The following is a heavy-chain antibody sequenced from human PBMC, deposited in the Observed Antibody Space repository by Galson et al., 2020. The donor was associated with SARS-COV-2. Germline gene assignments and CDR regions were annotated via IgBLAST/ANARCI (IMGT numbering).Heavy chain of an antibody. V-gene: IGHV3-21*01. D-gene: IGHD2-21*02. J-gene: IGHJ6*04. Sequence: GGSLRLSCAASGFTLSTYNINWVSQTPGKGLEWDSCISSSSTYIYYADSVKGRFTISRDNAKNTLYLQMNSLRAEDTAVYYCARDLGDGHRGRYYFHGLDGWGEGTTVTVPS. CDR1: GFTLSTYN. CDR2: ISSSSTYI. CDR3: ARDLGDGHRGRYYFHGLDG.